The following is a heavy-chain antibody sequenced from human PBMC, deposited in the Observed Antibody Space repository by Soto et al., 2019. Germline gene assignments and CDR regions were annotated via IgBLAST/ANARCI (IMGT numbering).Heavy chain of an antibody. CDR1: GFTFSSYA. J-gene: IGHJ6*02. CDR2: ISGSGGST. Sequence: AASGFTFSSYAMSWVRQAPGKGLEWVSAISGSGGSTYYADSVKGRFTISRDNSKNTLYLQMNSLRAEDTAVYYCAKDSKRDAYCGGDCYINYYGMDVWGQGTTVTVSS. V-gene: IGHV3-23*01. D-gene: IGHD2-21*02. CDR3: AKDSKRDAYCGGDCYINYYGMDV.